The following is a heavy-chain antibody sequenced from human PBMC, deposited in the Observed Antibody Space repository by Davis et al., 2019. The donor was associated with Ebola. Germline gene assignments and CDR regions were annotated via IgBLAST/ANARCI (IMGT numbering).Heavy chain of an antibody. D-gene: IGHD6-13*01. CDR3: ARHPAAADNHWFDP. V-gene: IGHV5-51*01. Sequence: GESLKISCESSEFTFSNYWIAWVRQMPGRGLEWMGIIYPGDSDTRYSPSFQGQVTISADKSVNTAYLQWSSLEASDTAIYYCARHPAAADNHWFDPWGQGTLVTVSS. CDR2: IYPGDSDT. J-gene: IGHJ5*02. CDR1: EFTFSNYW.